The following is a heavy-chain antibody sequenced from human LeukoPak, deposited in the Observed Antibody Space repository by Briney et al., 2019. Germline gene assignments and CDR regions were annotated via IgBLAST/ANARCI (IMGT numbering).Heavy chain of an antibody. J-gene: IGHJ4*02. CDR3: ATDMTGVNDY. CDR1: GFTFSSYV. Sequence: GGSLRLSCAASGFTFSSYVMSWVRQAPGKGLVWVSRINPDGSRITYADSVKGRFTISRDNAKNTLYLQMNSLRVEDTAVYYCATDMTGVNDYWGQGTLVTVSS. CDR2: INPDGSRI. V-gene: IGHV3-74*01. D-gene: IGHD3-9*01.